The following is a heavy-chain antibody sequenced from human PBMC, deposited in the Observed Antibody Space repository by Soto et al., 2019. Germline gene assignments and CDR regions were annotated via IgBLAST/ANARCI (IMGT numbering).Heavy chain of an antibody. CDR1: GGSISTNNW. J-gene: IGHJ4*02. D-gene: IGHD2-15*01. Sequence: SETLSLTCAVSGGSISTNNWWSWVRQPPGKGLEWIGEIHPRGSTNYNPSLRSRVTMSLDKSKDQFSLRLNSVTAADTAVYYCARLGYCSAGTCYNLDHWGQGTLLTVSS. CDR2: IHPRGST. CDR3: ARLGYCSAGTCYNLDH. V-gene: IGHV4-4*02.